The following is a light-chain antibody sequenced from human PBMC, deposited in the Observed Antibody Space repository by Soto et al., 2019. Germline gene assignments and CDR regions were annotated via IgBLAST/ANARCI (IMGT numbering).Light chain of an antibody. J-gene: IGLJ1*01. CDR3: SSYAGTYIV. Sequence: QSALTQPPSASGSPGQSVTISCTGTSSDIGGYNFVSWYQQHPGKAPKLMIYDVSQRPSGVPDRFSGSKSGNTASLTVSGLQAEAEADYYCSSYAGTYIVFGTGPTLTVL. V-gene: IGLV2-8*01. CDR1: SSDIGGYNF. CDR2: DVS.